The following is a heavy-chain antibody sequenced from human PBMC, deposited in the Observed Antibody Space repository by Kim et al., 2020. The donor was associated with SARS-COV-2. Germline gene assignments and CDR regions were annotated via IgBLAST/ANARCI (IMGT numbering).Heavy chain of an antibody. D-gene: IGHD3-22*01. CDR3: ARGSEYYYDSSGYYYLYYYYGMDV. V-gene: IGHV6-1*01. J-gene: IGHJ6*02. CDR2: TYYRSKWYN. Sequence: SQTLSLTCAISGDSVSSNSAAWNWIRQSPSRGLEWLGRTYYRSKWYNDYAVSVKSRITINPDTSKNQFSLQLNSVTPEDTAVYYCARGSEYYYDSSGYYYLYYYYGMDVWGQGTTVTVSS. CDR1: GDSVSSNSAA.